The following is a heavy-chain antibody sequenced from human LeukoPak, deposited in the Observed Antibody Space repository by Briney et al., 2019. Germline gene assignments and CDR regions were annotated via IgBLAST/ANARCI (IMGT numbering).Heavy chain of an antibody. CDR2: IRSRSNDYAT. CDR1: GFTSWSSA. CDR3: TRTVDIVVTYYMDV. D-gene: IGHD2-21*01. J-gene: IGHJ6*03. Sequence: GGSLRLSCAASGFTSWSSAVHWVRQASGKGLEWVGRIRSRSNDYATAYAASVEGRFTISRDDSKNMAFLQMSSLTTEDTAVYYCTRTVDIVVTYYMDVWGRGTTVTVSS. V-gene: IGHV3-73*01.